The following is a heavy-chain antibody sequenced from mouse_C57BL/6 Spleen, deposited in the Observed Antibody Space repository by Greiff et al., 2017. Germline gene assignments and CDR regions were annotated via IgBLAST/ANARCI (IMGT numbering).Heavy chain of an antibody. D-gene: IGHD2-1*01. Sequence: QVQLQQPGAELVKPGASVKLSCKASGYTFTSYWMQWVKQRPGQGLEWIGEIDPSDSYTNYTQKFKGKATLTVDTSSSTAYMQLSSLTSEDSAVYYCAREDGNSVWGTGTTVTVSS. CDR2: IDPSDSYT. J-gene: IGHJ1*03. CDR1: GYTFTSYW. V-gene: IGHV1-50*01. CDR3: AREDGNSV.